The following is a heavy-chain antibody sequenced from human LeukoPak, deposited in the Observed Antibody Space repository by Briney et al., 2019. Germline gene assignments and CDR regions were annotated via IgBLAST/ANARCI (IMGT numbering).Heavy chain of an antibody. Sequence: SVKVSCKASGGTFSSCAISWVRQAPGQGLEWMGRIIPIFGTANYAQKFQGRVTITTDESTSTAYMELSSLRSEDTAVYYCARVLSYYDSSGYPPFDWGQGTLVTVSS. CDR2: IIPIFGTA. CDR3: ARVLSYYDSSGYPPFD. D-gene: IGHD3-22*01. V-gene: IGHV1-69*05. CDR1: GGTFSSCA. J-gene: IGHJ4*02.